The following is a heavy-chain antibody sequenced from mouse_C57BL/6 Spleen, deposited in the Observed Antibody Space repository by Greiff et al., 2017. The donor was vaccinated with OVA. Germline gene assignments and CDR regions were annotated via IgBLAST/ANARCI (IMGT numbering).Heavy chain of an antibody. Sequence: EVQLVESGGDLVKPGGSLKLSCAASGFTFSSYGMSWVRRTPDKRLEWVATISSGGSYTYYPDSVKGRFTISRDNAKNTLYLQMSSLKSEDTAMYYCARRDDGYLDYWGQGTTLTVSS. D-gene: IGHD2-3*01. CDR2: ISSGGSYT. CDR3: ARRDDGYLDY. J-gene: IGHJ2*01. CDR1: GFTFSSYG. V-gene: IGHV5-6*01.